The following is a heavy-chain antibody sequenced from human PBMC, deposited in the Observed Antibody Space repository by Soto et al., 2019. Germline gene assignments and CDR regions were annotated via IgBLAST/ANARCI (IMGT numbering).Heavy chain of an antibody. J-gene: IGHJ6*02. CDR3: ARWSRNYGMDV. CDR2: INPYNANT. V-gene: IGHV1-18*01. CDR1: GYTFTSYG. Sequence: ASVKVSCKASGYTFTSYGISWVRQAPGQGLEWMGWINPYNANTNYGQKLQGRVIMTTDTSTSTACMDLRSLRSDDTAVYYCARWSRNYGMDVWGQGTTVTVSS.